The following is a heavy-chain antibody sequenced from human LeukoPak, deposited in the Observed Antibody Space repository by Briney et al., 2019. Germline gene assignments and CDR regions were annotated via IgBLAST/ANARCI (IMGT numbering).Heavy chain of an antibody. CDR1: GFTFSSYS. CDR2: ISGSGDST. Sequence: PGGSLRLSCAASGFTFSSYSINWVRQAPGKGLEWVSAISGSGDSTYYADSVKGRFTISRDNSRNTLYLQMNSLRAGDTAVYYCAKSFRSTSLDYWGQGTLVTVSS. D-gene: IGHD2-2*01. V-gene: IGHV3-23*01. J-gene: IGHJ4*02. CDR3: AKSFRSTSLDY.